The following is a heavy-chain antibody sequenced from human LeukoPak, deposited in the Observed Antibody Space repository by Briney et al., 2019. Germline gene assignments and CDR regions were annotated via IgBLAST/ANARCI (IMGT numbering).Heavy chain of an antibody. Sequence: ASVNVSCKASGGTFSSYAISWVRQAPGQGLEWMGGIIPIFGTANYAQKFQGRVTITADESTSTAYMELSSLRSEDTAVYYCARVGNSSSWYEGWFDPWGQGTLVTVSS. V-gene: IGHV1-69*13. CDR3: ARVGNSSSWYEGWFDP. J-gene: IGHJ5*02. CDR2: IIPIFGTA. D-gene: IGHD6-13*01. CDR1: GGTFSSYA.